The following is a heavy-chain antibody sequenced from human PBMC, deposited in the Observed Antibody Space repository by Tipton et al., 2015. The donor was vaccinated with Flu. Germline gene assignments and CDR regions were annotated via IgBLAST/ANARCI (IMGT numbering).Heavy chain of an antibody. D-gene: IGHD6-19*01. CDR1: VGSISSCSYY. Sequence: TLSLTCTVSVGSISSCSYYWSWIRQPAGKGLDWIGRIYTSGSTNYNPSLKSRVTISVDTSKNQFSLKLSSVTAADTAVYYCAREKGGAVADRAEYFQHWGQGTLVTVSS. V-gene: IGHV4-61*02. J-gene: IGHJ1*01. CDR2: IYTSGST. CDR3: AREKGGAVADRAEYFQH.